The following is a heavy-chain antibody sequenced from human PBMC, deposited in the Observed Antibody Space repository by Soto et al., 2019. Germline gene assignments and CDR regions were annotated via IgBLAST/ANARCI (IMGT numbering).Heavy chain of an antibody. V-gene: IGHV1-46*03. CDR2: INASNGST. D-gene: IGHD2-15*01. Sequence: GASVKVSCKASGYTFTSYAMHWVRQAPGQRLEWMGIINASNGSTSYSQKFQGRATITRDTSTSTVYMELSSLRSEDTAVYYCASGYCSGGSCYDWFDPWGQGTLVTVSS. J-gene: IGHJ5*02. CDR1: GYTFTSYA. CDR3: ASGYCSGGSCYDWFDP.